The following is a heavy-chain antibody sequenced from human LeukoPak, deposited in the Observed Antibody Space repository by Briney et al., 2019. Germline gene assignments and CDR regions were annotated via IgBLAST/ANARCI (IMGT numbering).Heavy chain of an antibody. Sequence: GASVKVSCKASGYTFTGYHLHWVRQAPGQGLEWMGWINPNSGGTDYAQKSQGRVTMTRDTSISTAYMELSRLRSDDTAVYYCARSDKLGYPDYWGQGTLVTVSS. CDR1: GYTFTGYH. D-gene: IGHD7-27*01. J-gene: IGHJ4*02. V-gene: IGHV1-2*02. CDR3: ARSDKLGYPDY. CDR2: INPNSGGT.